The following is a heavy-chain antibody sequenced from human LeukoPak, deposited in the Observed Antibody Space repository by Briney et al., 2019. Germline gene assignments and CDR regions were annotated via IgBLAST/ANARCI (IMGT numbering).Heavy chain of an antibody. CDR2: VSSSSYI. V-gene: IGHV3-21*01. J-gene: IGHJ4*02. CDR3: ARTGRQYESSAYYFDY. Sequence: GGSLRLSCAASGFAFSSYSMNWVRQAPGKGLEWVACVSSSSYIYYVDSVKGRFTISRDNAKNSLYLQMNSLRAEDTAVYYCARTGRQYESSAYYFDYWGQGTLVTVSS. CDR1: GFAFSSYS. D-gene: IGHD3-22*01.